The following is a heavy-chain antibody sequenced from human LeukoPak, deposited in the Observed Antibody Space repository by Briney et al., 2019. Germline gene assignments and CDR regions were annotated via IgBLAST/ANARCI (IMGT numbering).Heavy chain of an antibody. Sequence: SETLSLTCTVSGGSISSSSYYWGWIRPPPGKGLGWIGSIYYSGSTYYNPSLKSRVTISVDKSENQFSLKLSSVTAADTAVYYCARGDVAAAGSIVYWGQGTLVTVSS. CDR3: ARGDVAAAGSIVY. CDR1: GGSISSSSYY. J-gene: IGHJ4*02. V-gene: IGHV4-39*01. D-gene: IGHD6-13*01. CDR2: IYYSGST.